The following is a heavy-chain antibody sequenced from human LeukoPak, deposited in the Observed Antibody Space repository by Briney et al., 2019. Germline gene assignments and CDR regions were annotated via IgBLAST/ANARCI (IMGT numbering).Heavy chain of an antibody. Sequence: SGGSLRLSCAASGFTFSSYGMHWVRQAPGKGLEWVAFIRYDGSNKYYADSVKGRFTISRDNSKNTLYLQMNSLRAEDTAVYYCAKDPYGGSYPEYFQHWGQGTLVTVSS. CDR3: AKDPYGGSYPEYFQH. J-gene: IGHJ1*01. V-gene: IGHV3-30*02. D-gene: IGHD1-26*01. CDR2: IRYDGSNK. CDR1: GFTFSSYG.